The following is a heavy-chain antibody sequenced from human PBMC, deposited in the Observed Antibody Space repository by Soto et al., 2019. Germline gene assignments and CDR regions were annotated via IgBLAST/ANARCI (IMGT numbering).Heavy chain of an antibody. J-gene: IGHJ5*02. CDR2: IYYSGST. CDR1: GGSISSSSYY. Sequence: ASETLSLTCTVSGGSISSSSYYWGWIRQPPGRGLEWIGSIYYSGSTNYNPSLKSRVTISVDTSKNQFSLKLSSVTAADTAVYYCARHPWRILTGFSGELTPWGQGTLVTVSS. V-gene: IGHV4-39*01. D-gene: IGHD3-9*01. CDR3: ARHPWRILTGFSGELTP.